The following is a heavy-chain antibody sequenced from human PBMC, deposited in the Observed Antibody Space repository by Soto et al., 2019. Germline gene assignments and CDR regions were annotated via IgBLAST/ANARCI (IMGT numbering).Heavy chain of an antibody. CDR3: ARQKDTAMVLYYFDY. CDR1: GYSFTSYW. Sequence: PGESLKISCKGSGYSFTSYWISWVRQMPGKGLEWMGRIDPSDSYTNYSPSFQGHVTISADKSISTAYLQWSSLKASDTAMYYCARQKDTAMVLYYFDYWGQGTLVTVSS. J-gene: IGHJ4*02. CDR2: IDPSDSYT. D-gene: IGHD5-18*01. V-gene: IGHV5-10-1*01.